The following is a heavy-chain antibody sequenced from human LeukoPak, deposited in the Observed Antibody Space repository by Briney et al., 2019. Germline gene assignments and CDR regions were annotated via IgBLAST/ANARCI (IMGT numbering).Heavy chain of an antibody. Sequence: GGSLRLSCAASGFSFSSHAVSWVRQAPGKGLEWVSAISGSGDNTFYAGSVRGRFTISRDNSKNTLYLQMDSLRAEDTAIYYCAKDFRGAGYFFDYWGQGTLVTVSS. J-gene: IGHJ4*02. CDR3: AKDFRGAGYFFDY. D-gene: IGHD3-10*01. CDR2: ISGSGDNT. V-gene: IGHV3-23*01. CDR1: GFSFSSHA.